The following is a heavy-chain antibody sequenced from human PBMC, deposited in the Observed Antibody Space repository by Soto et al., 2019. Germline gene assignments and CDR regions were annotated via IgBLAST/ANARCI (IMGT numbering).Heavy chain of an antibody. D-gene: IGHD2-21*02. V-gene: IGHV3-30*18. CDR2: RSYGGNNY. CDR1: GFTFSSYG. J-gene: IGHJ6*02. Sequence: GGSLRLSCAASGFTFSSYGMHWVRQAPGKGLAWVAVRSYGGNNYYYADSVKGRFTISRDISKNTLYLQMNSLTAGDTAVYYCAKDRHIVVGTGRKSGLDVWCQGTTVTVSS. CDR3: AKDRHIVVGTGRKSGLDV.